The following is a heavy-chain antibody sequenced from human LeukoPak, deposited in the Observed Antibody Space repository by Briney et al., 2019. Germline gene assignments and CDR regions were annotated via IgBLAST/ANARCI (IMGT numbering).Heavy chain of an antibody. V-gene: IGHV3-23*01. CDR2: IGRSGDYT. D-gene: IGHD4-17*01. J-gene: IGHJ4*02. CDR3: AKDRDDSGDYAFDY. CDR1: GFSVSGDV. Sequence: GGSVRLSCAASGFSVSGDVMSWGRQAPGKGLEWVSVIGRSGDYTHYADSVKGRFTISRDNSKNTLSLQMSSLRAEDTAIYYCAKDRDDSGDYAFDYWGQGVLVTVSS.